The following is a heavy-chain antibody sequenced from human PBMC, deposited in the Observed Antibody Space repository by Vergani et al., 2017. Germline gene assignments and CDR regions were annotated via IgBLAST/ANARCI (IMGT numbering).Heavy chain of an antibody. D-gene: IGHD1-26*01. CDR2: IKQDGSEK. CDR1: GFTFSSYW. CDR3: AKDTSEGAAFFDY. Sequence: EVQLVESGGGLVQPGGSLRLSCAASGFTFSSYWMSWVRQAPGKGLEWVANIKQDGSEKYYVDSVKGRFTISRDNAKNSLYLQMNSLRAEDTAVYYCAKDTSEGAAFFDYWGQGTLVTVSS. J-gene: IGHJ4*02. V-gene: IGHV3-7*01.